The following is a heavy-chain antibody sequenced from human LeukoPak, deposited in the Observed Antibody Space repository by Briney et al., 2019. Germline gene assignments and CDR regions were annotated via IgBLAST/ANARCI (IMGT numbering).Heavy chain of an antibody. CDR1: GFIFSSYA. V-gene: IGHV3-23*01. CDR3: AKGGVTAEWFDP. Sequence: PGGSLRVSCTASGFIFSSYAMSWVRQAPGKGLEWVSTISGSGGRTYYADSVKGRFAISRDNSKNTLYLQVNSLRAEDTAVYYCAKGGVTAEWFDPWGQGTLVTVSS. CDR2: ISGSGGRT. J-gene: IGHJ5*02. D-gene: IGHD2-8*02.